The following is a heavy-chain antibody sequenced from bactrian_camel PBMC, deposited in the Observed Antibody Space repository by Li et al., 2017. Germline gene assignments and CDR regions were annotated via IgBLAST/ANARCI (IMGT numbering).Heavy chain of an antibody. CDR2: IYNDGTNI. V-gene: IGHV3-2*01. CDR1: GITFSHYY. CDR3: ATSLRVGGCGTLMGPHEWEA. J-gene: IGHJ4*01. Sequence: VQLVESGGGLVQPGGSLRLSCEFSGITFSHYYMNWARQAPGKELEWVASIYNDGTNIYYKPSVKDRFTISLDNAKNTVSLQMNNLKPEDTAMYYCATSLRVGGCGTLMGPHEWEAWGQGTQVTDS. D-gene: IGHD1*01.